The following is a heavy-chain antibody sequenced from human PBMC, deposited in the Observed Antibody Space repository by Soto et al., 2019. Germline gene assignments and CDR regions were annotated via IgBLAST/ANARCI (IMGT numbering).Heavy chain of an antibody. CDR1: CGSFSGYY. V-gene: IGHV4-34*01. D-gene: IGHD3-3*01. J-gene: IGHJ5*02. CDR2: INHSGST. Sequence: SETLSLTCAVYCGSFSGYYWSWIRQPPGKGLEWIGEINHSGSTNYNPSLKSRVTISVDTSKNQFSLKLSSVTAADTAVYYCARDGTRAYYDFWSGYPRGFDPWGQGTLVTVSS. CDR3: ARDGTRAYYDFWSGYPRGFDP.